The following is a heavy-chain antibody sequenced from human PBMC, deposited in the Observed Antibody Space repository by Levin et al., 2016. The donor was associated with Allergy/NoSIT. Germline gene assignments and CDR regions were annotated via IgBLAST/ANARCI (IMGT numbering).Heavy chain of an antibody. CDR3: VSAPLGDPDGLHV. CDR1: GFTFNTYS. V-gene: IGHV3-48*02. D-gene: IGHD1-26*01. CDR2: ISSSSDTI. J-gene: IGHJ3*01. Sequence: GESLKISCAASGFTFNTYSMNWVRQAPGKGLEWVSYISSSSDTINYSDSVRGRFTISRDNAKNALYLQMSSLRDGDTGLYYCVSAPLGDPDGLHVWGQGTLVTVSS.